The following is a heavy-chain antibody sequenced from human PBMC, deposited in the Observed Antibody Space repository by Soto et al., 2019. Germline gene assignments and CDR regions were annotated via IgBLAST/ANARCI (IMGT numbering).Heavy chain of an antibody. V-gene: IGHV3-33*03. CDR3: ARAQYTGSYFDACDV. J-gene: IGHJ3*01. CDR2: IWYDGSNK. D-gene: IGHD1-26*01. CDR1: GFSYSSYG. Sequence: GGSLRLSCAASGFSYSSYGMHWVRQAPGKGLDWVAVIWYDGSNKYYAESVKGRFTISRDNSKNTLYVQMNSLTVEDTAVYYCARAQYTGSYFDACDVWGQGTMVTVSS.